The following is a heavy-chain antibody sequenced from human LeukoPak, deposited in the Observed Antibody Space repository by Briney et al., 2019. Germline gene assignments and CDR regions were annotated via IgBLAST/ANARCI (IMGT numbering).Heavy chain of an antibody. CDR2: IYYSGST. CDR3: ARHPSSRGYYYDSSGYYYNSNFDY. D-gene: IGHD3-22*01. CDR1: GGSISSSSYY. J-gene: IGHJ4*02. V-gene: IGHV4-39*01. Sequence: PSETLSLTCTVSGGSISSSSYYWGWIRQPPGKGLEWIGSIYYSGSTYYNPSLKSRVTISVDTSKNQFSLKLSSVTAADTAVYYCARHPSSRGYYYDSSGYYYNSNFDYWGQGTLVTVSS.